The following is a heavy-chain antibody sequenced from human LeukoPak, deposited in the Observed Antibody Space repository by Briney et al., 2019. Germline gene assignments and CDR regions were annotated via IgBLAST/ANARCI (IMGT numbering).Heavy chain of an antibody. CDR3: ARVILAVAGTREGDY. D-gene: IGHD6-19*01. J-gene: IGHJ4*02. CDR2: ISTYNGNT. V-gene: IGHV1-18*01. CDR1: GYTFTSYG. Sequence: GASVKVSCKASGYTFTSYGISWVRQAPGQGLEWMGWISTYNGNTNYAQKLQGRVTMTTDTSTSTAYMELRSLRSDDTAVYYCARVILAVAGTREGDYWGRGTLVTVSS.